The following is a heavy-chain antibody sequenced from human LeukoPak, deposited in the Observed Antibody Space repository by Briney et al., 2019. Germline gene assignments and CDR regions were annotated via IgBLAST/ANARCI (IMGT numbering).Heavy chain of an antibody. CDR2: ISYDGSNK. CDR1: GFTFSSYG. V-gene: IGHV3-30*18. D-gene: IGHD6-19*01. Sequence: PGGSLRLSCAASGFTFSSYGMHWVRQAPGKGLEWVAVISYDGSNKYYADSVKGRFTISRDNSKNTLYLQMNSLRAEDTAVYYCAKEDSGSAVAGTGYFDYWGQGTLVTVSS. CDR3: AKEDSGSAVAGTGYFDY. J-gene: IGHJ4*02.